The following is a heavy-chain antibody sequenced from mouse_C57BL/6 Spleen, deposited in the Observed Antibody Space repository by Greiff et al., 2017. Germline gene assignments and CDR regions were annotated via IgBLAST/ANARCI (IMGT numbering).Heavy chain of an antibody. CDR1: GYAFTNYL. CDR3: ARWGGYYAMDY. V-gene: IGHV1-54*01. CDR2: INPGSGGT. J-gene: IGHJ4*01. Sequence: QVQLQQSGAELVRPGTSVKVSCKASGYAFTNYLIEWVQQRPGQGLEWIGVINPGSGGTNYNEKLKGQATLTADKSSSTAYIQLISLTSEDSAVYFCARWGGYYAMDYWGQGTSVTVSS.